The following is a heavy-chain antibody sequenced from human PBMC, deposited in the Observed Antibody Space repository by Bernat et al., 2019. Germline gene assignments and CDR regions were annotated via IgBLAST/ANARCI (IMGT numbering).Heavy chain of an antibody. CDR3: AKVGGLRFLEWFSMDV. D-gene: IGHD3-3*01. Sequence: EVQLLESGGGLVQPGGSLRLSCSASGLPLRSFAVHWVRQAPGKGLEWVSGISGNGYSTYYADSVRGRFTISRDSSKDTLYLQMNSLRAEDTAVYYCAKVGGLRFLEWFSMDVWGQGTTVTVSS. CDR1: GLPLRSFA. J-gene: IGHJ6*02. V-gene: IGHV3-23*01. CDR2: ISGNGYST.